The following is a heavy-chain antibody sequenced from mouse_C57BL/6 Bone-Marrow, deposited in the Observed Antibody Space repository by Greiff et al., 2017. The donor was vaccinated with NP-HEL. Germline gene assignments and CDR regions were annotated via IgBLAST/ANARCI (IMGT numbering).Heavy chain of an antibody. CDR1: GFTFSDYG. CDR2: ISNLAYSI. D-gene: IGHD2-4*01. CDR3: ARQGDYGFAY. Sequence: EVQRVESGGGLVQPGGSLKLSCAASGFTFSDYGMAWVRQAPRKGPEWVAFISNLAYSIYYADTVTGRFTISRENAKNTLYLEMSSLRSEDTAMYYCARQGDYGFAYWGQGTLVTVSA. J-gene: IGHJ3*01. V-gene: IGHV5-15*01.